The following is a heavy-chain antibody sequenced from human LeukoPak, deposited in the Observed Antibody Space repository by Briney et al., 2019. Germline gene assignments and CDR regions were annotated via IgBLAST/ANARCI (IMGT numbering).Heavy chain of an antibody. CDR1: GFTFSTYG. CDR3: ANEMWWTAGWY. D-gene: IGHD2-21*01. CDR2: IAYDGSNR. V-gene: IGHV3-30*18. J-gene: IGHJ4*01. Sequence: GGSLRLSGAASGFTFSTYGMNWVRQAPGKGLEWVAVIAYDGSNRYYADSVKGRFTISRDNSKNTPYLQMNSLRTEDTAVYYCANEMWWTAGWYWGHGTLLTVSS.